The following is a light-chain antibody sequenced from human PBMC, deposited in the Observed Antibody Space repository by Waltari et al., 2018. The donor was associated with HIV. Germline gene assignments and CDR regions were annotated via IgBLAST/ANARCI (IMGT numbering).Light chain of an antibody. Sequence: QPALAQPRSVSGSPGQSVTISCTGTSSDVGAYYFVSWYQQHPGIAPNLIIYDVSKRPSGVPYRFSGSKSGSTASLTSSGLQAEDEADYHCCSYAGTFRVFGGGTKLTVL. CDR3: CSYAGTFRV. CDR2: DVS. V-gene: IGLV2-11*01. J-gene: IGLJ3*02. CDR1: SSDVGAYYF.